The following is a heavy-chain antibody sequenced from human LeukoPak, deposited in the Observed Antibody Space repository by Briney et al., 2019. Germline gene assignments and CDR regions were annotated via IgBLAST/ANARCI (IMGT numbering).Heavy chain of an antibody. CDR1: GGTFSSYA. J-gene: IGHJ4*02. D-gene: IGHD3-22*01. Sequence: GASVKVSCKASGGTFSSYAISWVRQAPGQGLEWMGGIIPIFGTANYAQKFQGRVTITADESTSTAYMELSSLRSEDTAVYYCARSPYYYDSSGYYYWGQGTLVTVSS. CDR3: ARSPYYYDSSGYYY. V-gene: IGHV1-69*13. CDR2: IIPIFGTA.